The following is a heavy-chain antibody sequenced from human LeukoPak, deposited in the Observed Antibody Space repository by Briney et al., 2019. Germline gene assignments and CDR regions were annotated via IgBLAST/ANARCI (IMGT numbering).Heavy chain of an antibody. D-gene: IGHD6-6*01. J-gene: IGHJ4*02. CDR3: ARGEWSSSPFDY. CDR1: GFTFSSYS. V-gene: IGHV3-21*01. Sequence: GGSLRLSCAASGFTFSSYSMNWVRQAPGKGLEWVSFISSSSSYIYYTDSVKGRFTISRDNAKNSLYLQLNSLRAEDTALYYCARGEWSSSPFDYWGQGTLVTVSS. CDR2: ISSSSSYI.